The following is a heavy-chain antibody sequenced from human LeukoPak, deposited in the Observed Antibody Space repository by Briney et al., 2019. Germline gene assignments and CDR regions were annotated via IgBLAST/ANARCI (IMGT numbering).Heavy chain of an antibody. CDR2: IYYSGLT. J-gene: IGHJ4*02. Sequence: SETLSLTCTVSGGSIGCGGYYWTWIRQHPGKGLEWIGYIYYSGLTYYNPSLKSRITISVDASKNQFSLKLTSVTAADAAVYFCARGFVFLDFWGQGTLVTVSS. CDR3: ARGFVFLDF. CDR1: GGSIGCGGYY. V-gene: IGHV4-31*03. D-gene: IGHD3-10*01.